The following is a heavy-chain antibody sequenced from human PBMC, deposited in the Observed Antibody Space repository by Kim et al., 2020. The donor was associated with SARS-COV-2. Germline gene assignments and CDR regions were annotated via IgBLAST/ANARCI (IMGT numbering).Heavy chain of an antibody. CDR3: ARDGEMATIWSTNPFDY. Sequence: GGSLRLSCAASGFTFSSYSMNWVRQAPGKGLEWVSSISSSSSYIYYADSVKGRFTISRDNAKNSLYLQMNSLRAEDTAVYYCARDGEMATIWSTNPFDYWGQGTLVTVSS. J-gene: IGHJ4*02. CDR1: GFTFSSYS. D-gene: IGHD5-12*01. V-gene: IGHV3-21*01. CDR2: ISSSSSYI.